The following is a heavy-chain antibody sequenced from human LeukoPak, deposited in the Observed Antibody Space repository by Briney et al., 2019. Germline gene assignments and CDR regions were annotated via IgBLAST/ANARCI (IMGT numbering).Heavy chain of an antibody. CDR2: IKQDESEK. J-gene: IGHJ4*02. CDR3: AKDPNHYYGSGSYMLN. Sequence: GGSLRLSCAASGFTFSSYCMSWVRQAPGTGLEWVATIKQDESEKYYADSVKGRFTISRDNAKNSPYLQMNGLRAEDTAVYYCAKDPNHYYGSGSYMLNWGQGTLVTVSS. CDR1: GFTFSSYC. D-gene: IGHD3-10*01. V-gene: IGHV3-7*05.